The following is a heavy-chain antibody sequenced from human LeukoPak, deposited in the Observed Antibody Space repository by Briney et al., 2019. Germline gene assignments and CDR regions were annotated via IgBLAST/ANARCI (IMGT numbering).Heavy chain of an antibody. V-gene: IGHV4-59*05. D-gene: IGHD3-3*01. CDR2: IYYSGST. CDR1: GFTFSSYA. CDR3: AGGNWGDFWSGYPGYFDY. Sequence: GSLRLSCAASGFTFSSYAMSWVRQAPGKGLEWIGSIYYSGSTYYNPSLKSRVTISVDTSKNQFSLKLSSVTAADTAVYYCAGGNWGDFWSGYPGYFDYWGQGTLVTVSS. J-gene: IGHJ4*02.